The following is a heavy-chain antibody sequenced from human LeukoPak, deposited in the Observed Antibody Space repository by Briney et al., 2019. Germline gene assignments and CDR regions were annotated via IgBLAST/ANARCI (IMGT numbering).Heavy chain of an antibody. CDR1: GGSISSTSYF. J-gene: IGHJ3*01. Sequence: ASETLSLTCTVSGGSISSTSYFWAWLRQPPGKGLEWIGSVYYGGSTYYNPSLKSRVTISVDTSKNQFSLKLGSVSAPDTAVYYCARLAGYSGFYVPLGAIDFWGRGTVVTVSS. CDR3: ARLAGYSGFYVPLGAIDF. V-gene: IGHV4-39*01. D-gene: IGHD5-12*01. CDR2: VYYGGST.